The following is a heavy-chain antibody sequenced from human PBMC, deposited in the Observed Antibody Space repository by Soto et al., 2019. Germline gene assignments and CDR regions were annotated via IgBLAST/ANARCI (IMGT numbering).Heavy chain of an antibody. CDR2: IKQDGSEK. Sequence: PGGSLRLSCAASGITFSNYWMTWVRQAPGKGLEWVANIKQDGSEKYYVDSVKGRFTISRDNAKNSLYPQMNSLRAEDTAVYYCARQGMITRPEYGMDVWGQGTTVTVSS. V-gene: IGHV3-7*01. D-gene: IGHD3-16*01. J-gene: IGHJ6*02. CDR3: ARQGMITRPEYGMDV. CDR1: GITFSNYW.